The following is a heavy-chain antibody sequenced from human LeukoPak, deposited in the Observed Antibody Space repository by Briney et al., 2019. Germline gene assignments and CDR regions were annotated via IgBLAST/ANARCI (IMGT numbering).Heavy chain of an antibody. D-gene: IGHD2-2*01. V-gene: IGHV3-30*18. CDR3: AKEEPAAIVSGMDV. Sequence: GGSLRLSCAASGFTFSSYGMHWVRQAPDKGLEWVAVISYDGSNKYYADSVKGRFTISRDNSKNTLYLQMNSLRAEDTAVYYCAKEEPAAIVSGMDVWGQGTTVTVSS. CDR1: GFTFSSYG. CDR2: ISYDGSNK. J-gene: IGHJ6*02.